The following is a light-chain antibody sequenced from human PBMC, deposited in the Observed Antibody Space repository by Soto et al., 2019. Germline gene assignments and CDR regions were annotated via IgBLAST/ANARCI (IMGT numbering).Light chain of an antibody. V-gene: IGLV1-40*01. CDR2: GNS. J-gene: IGLJ3*02. CDR1: SANIGAGYD. Sequence: QSVLTQPPSVSGAPGQRVTISCTGSSANIGAGYDVHGYQQLPGTATKLLIYGNSNRHSGVPDRCSGSKSGTSASLAITGLQAEDDADYYCQSYDSSLSALFGGGTKPIVL. CDR3: QSYDSSLSAL.